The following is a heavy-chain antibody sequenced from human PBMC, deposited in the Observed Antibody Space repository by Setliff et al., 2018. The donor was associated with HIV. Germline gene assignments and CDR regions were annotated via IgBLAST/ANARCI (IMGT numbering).Heavy chain of an antibody. CDR1: GFTFSSYP. Sequence: GGSLRLSCAGSGFTFSSYPMHWVRQAPGKGLEWVALISHDGSYKYYADSVQGRFTISRDNAKNSLYLEMDSLRADDTAIYYCAKDRPHMASALNYWGQGTLVTVSS. V-gene: IGHV3-30*04. D-gene: IGHD2-21*01. J-gene: IGHJ4*02. CDR2: ISHDGSYK. CDR3: AKDRPHMASALNY.